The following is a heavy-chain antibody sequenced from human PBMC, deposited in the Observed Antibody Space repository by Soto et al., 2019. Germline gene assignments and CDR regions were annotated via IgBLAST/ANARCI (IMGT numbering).Heavy chain of an antibody. J-gene: IGHJ5*02. V-gene: IGHV3-11*01. CDR1: GFTFRDYY. CDR2: ISSSGSTT. CDR3: VRDKYRNYVNYFDP. D-gene: IGHD1-7*01. Sequence: QVQLVESGGGLVKPGGSLRLSCAGSGFTFRDYYMGWIRQAPGKGLEWVSYISSSGSTTYYAASVKGRFTISRDNAKNSLYLQMTSLRAEDTAIYYCVRDKYRNYVNYFDPWGQGTLVNVSS.